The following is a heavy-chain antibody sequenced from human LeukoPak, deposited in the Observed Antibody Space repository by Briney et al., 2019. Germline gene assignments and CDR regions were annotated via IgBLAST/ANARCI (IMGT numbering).Heavy chain of an antibody. J-gene: IGHJ4*02. CDR2: INHSGST. V-gene: IGHV4-34*01. D-gene: IGHD3-3*01. Sequence: PSETLSLTCAVYGGSFSGYYWSWIRQPPGKGLEWIGEINHSGSTNYNPSLKSRVTISVDTSKNQFSLKLSSVTAADTAVYYCARANYDFWSGYFDYWGQGTLVTVSS. CDR1: GGSFSGYY. CDR3: ARANYDFWSGYFDY.